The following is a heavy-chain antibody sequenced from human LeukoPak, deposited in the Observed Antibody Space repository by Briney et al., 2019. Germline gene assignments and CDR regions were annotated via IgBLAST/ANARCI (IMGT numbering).Heavy chain of an antibody. CDR3: ARTAIATSGYERLFDY. D-gene: IGHD5-12*01. CDR2: ISSSSSYV. V-gene: IGHV3-21*01. J-gene: IGHJ4*02. Sequence: GGSLRLSCAASGFTFSSYSMNWVRQAPGKGLEWVSSISSSSSYVYYADSVKGRFTISRDNAKNSLYLQMNSLRAEDTAVYYCARTAIATSGYERLFDYWGQGTLVTVSS. CDR1: GFTFSSYS.